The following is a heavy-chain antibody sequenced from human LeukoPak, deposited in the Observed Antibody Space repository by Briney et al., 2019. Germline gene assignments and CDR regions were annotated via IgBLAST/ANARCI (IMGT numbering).Heavy chain of an antibody. J-gene: IGHJ4*02. CDR3: AREEY. Sequence: PGGSLTLSRAPSGFTVSSIYMSWVRPAPGKGLEWVLVIYSGGSTYYADSVKGRFTISRDNSNNTLYLQMNSLRAEDTAVYYCAREEYWGQGTLVTVSS. V-gene: IGHV3-53*01. CDR1: GFTVSSIY. CDR2: IYSGGST.